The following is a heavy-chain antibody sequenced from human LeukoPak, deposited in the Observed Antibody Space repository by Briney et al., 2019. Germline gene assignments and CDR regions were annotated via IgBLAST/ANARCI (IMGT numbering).Heavy chain of an antibody. CDR3: GGMGV. CDR2: ISYDGRSD. J-gene: IGHJ6*02. Sequence: GGSLRLSCAASGFIFNRHAMYWVRQAPGKGLEWAAVISYDGRSDYYADSVKGRFTISRDNTRNTVYLQMNSLKEEDTAVYYCGGMGVWGQGTTVTVSS. CDR1: GFIFNRHA. V-gene: IGHV3-30*04.